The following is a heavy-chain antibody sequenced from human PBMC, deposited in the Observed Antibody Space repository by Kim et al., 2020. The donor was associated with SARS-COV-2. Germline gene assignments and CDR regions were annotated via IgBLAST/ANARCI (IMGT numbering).Heavy chain of an antibody. V-gene: IGHV3-33*01. CDR2: DGSNK. CDR3: ARSAGDY. J-gene: IGHJ4*02. Sequence: DGSNKYYAASVKGRFTISRDNSKNTLYLQMNSLRAEDTAVYYCARSAGDYWGQGTLVTVSS.